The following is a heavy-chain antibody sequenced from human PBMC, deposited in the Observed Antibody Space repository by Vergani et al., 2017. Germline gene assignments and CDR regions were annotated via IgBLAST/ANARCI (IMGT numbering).Heavy chain of an antibody. CDR1: GESFSSFY. V-gene: IGHV4-34*02. CDR3: SVRPRVNLVGGEIVTKRTFDY. D-gene: IGHD3-10*01. J-gene: IGHJ4*02. Sequence: QVQLQQWGAGVVKPSGTLSLTCAVFGESFSSFYWSWIRQPPGKGLEWIGEINNYGHTNYNPSLESRVTVSRDTAKNQFSLNLMSVTAADTAMYYCSVRPRVNLVGGEIVTKRTFDYWIQGSLVTVSS. CDR2: INNYGHT.